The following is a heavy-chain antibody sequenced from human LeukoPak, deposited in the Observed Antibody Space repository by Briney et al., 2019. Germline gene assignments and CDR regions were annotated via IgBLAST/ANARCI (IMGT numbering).Heavy chain of an antibody. CDR2: ISNDGSST. CDR1: GFTFSSHW. V-gene: IGHV3-74*01. CDR3: ARRERGPHGSGIRY. J-gene: IGHJ4*02. D-gene: IGHD3-10*01. Sequence: GGSLRLSCAASGFTFSSHWMHWVRQAPGKGLVWVSRISNDGSSTDYADSVKGRFTIPRDNAKNTLYLQMNSLRAEDTAVYYCARRERGPHGSGIRYWGQGTLVTVSS.